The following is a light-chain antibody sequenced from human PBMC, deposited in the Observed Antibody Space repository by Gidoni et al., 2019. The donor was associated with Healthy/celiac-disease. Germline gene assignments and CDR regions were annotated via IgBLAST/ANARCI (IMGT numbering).Light chain of an antibody. J-gene: IGKJ4*01. CDR2: AAS. V-gene: IGKV1-6*01. Sequence: AIQMTQSPYSLSASVGDRVTITCRASQGIRNDLGWYQQTPGKAPKLLIYAASSLQSGVPSRCSGSGSGTDFTLTISSLQPEDFATYYCLQDYNYPLTFGGGTKVEIK. CDR1: QGIRND. CDR3: LQDYNYPLT.